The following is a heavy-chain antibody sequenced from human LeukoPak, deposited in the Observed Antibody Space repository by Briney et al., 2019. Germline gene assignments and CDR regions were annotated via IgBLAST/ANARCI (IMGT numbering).Heavy chain of an antibody. V-gene: IGHV1-2*02. CDR3: ARAIWFGELHYNWFDL. D-gene: IGHD3-10*01. J-gene: IGHJ5*02. Sequence: ASVKLSCKASGSTFTGCYMHWVRQAPGQGLERMGWFNPNCGGTNYPQQFQGRVTMTRDTSISPAYIELSRLRSDDTAVYYCARAIWFGELHYNWFDLWGQETLDTVSS. CDR2: FNPNCGGT. CDR1: GSTFTGCY.